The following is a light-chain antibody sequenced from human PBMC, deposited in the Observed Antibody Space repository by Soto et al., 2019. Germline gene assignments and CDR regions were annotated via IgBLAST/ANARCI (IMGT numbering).Light chain of an antibody. J-gene: IGKJ5*01. CDR2: AAS. CDR1: QSISNY. V-gene: IGKV1-39*01. CDR3: RQSYSTPPT. Sequence: DIQMTQYPSSLSASLGSSVTITCRASQSISNYLDWYQQKPGKAPKLLIYAASSLQSGVPSRFSGSGSGTDFTLTISSLQPEDFATYYCRQSYSTPPTFGQGTRLEIK.